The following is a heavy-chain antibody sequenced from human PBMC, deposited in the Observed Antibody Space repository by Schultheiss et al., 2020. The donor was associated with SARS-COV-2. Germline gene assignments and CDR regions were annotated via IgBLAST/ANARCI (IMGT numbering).Heavy chain of an antibody. CDR3: ARDSREHAAAGKGPYYYYYGMDV. CDR2: ISSNGGST. Sequence: GGSLRLSCAASGFTFSSYAMHWVRQAPGKGLEYVSAISSNGGSTYYADSVKGRFTITRDNSKNTLYLQMSSLRAEDTAVYYCARDSREHAAAGKGPYYYYYGMDVWGQGTTVTVSS. V-gene: IGHV3-64D*06. J-gene: IGHJ6*02. CDR1: GFTFSSYA. D-gene: IGHD6-13*01.